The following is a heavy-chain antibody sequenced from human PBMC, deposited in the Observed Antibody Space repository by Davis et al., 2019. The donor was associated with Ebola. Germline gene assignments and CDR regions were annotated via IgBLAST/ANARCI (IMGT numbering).Heavy chain of an antibody. CDR3: ARERGNYDFWSGYYYYYYYGMDV. V-gene: IGHV3-7*03. J-gene: IGHJ6*02. D-gene: IGHD3-3*01. Sequence: GGSLRLSCAASGFTFSSYWMSWVRQAPGKGLEWVANIKQDGSEKYYVDSVKGRFTISRDNAKNSLYLQMNSLRAEDTAVYYCARERGNYDFWSGYYYYYYYGMDVWGQGTTVTVS. CDR1: GFTFSSYW. CDR2: IKQDGSEK.